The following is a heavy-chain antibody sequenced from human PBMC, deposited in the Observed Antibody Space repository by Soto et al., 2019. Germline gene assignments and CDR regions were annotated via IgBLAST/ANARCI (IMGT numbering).Heavy chain of an antibody. Sequence: RGESLKISCKASGYSCTTYWIGWVRQMPGKGLEWMGIIYPGDSDTRYSPSFQGQVTISADKSISTAYLQWSSLKASDTAMYYCARRLVPNCFDPWGQGTLVTVSS. CDR1: GYSCTTYW. CDR2: IYPGDSDT. J-gene: IGHJ5*02. V-gene: IGHV5-51*01. CDR3: ARRLVPNCFDP.